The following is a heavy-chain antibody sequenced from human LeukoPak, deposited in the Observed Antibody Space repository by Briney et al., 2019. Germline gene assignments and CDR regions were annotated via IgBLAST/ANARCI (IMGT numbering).Heavy chain of an antibody. V-gene: IGHV1-2*02. CDR1: GYTFTGYY. D-gene: IGHD2-15*01. CDR3: ARASGYCSGGSCYSPGYYYYYMDV. J-gene: IGHJ6*03. Sequence: ASLKVSCKTSGYTFTGYYMHWVRQAPGQGLEWMGWIKPNSGGTNYAQKFQGRVTMIRDTSIRTAYMELRRLRSDDTAVYYCARASGYCSGGSCYSPGYYYYYMDVWGKGTTVTVSS. CDR2: IKPNSGGT.